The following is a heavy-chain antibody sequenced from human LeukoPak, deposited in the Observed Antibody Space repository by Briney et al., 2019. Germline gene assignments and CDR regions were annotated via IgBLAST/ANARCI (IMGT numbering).Heavy chain of an antibody. J-gene: IGHJ4*02. Sequence: SVKVSCKASGGTFSSYAISWVRQAPGQGLEWMGGIIPIFGTANNAQKFQGRVTITTDESTSTAYMELSSLRSEDTAVYYCARGQGYNYAPFDYWGQGTLATVSS. V-gene: IGHV1-69*05. D-gene: IGHD5-18*01. CDR1: GGTFSSYA. CDR2: IIPIFGTA. CDR3: ARGQGYNYAPFDY.